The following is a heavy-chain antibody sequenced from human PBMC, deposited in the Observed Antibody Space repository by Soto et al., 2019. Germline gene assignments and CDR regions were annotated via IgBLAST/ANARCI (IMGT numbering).Heavy chain of an antibody. V-gene: IGHV1-69*06. CDR3: ARARSYFCSMDV. CDR1: GGTFSSYS. D-gene: IGHD1-26*01. Sequence: QVQLVQSGAEEKKSGSPVKVSCTASGGTFSSYSINWVRQAPGQGLEWMGGVIPIFGKPTYAQKFQGRLTITADKSTSTAYMVLTSLRYDVTAVYYCARARSYFCSMDVWGQGTTVTVSS. J-gene: IGHJ6*02. CDR2: VIPIFGKP.